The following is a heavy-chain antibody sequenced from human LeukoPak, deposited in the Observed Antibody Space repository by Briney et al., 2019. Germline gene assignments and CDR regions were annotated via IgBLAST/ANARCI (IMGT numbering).Heavy chain of an antibody. V-gene: IGHV3-23*01. CDR1: GFTFSSYA. CDR3: AKDHGSSWRYFDY. J-gene: IGHJ4*02. D-gene: IGHD6-13*01. CDR2: ISGSGGSA. Sequence: GGSLRLSCAASGFTFSSYAMSWVRQAPGKGLEWVSAISGSGGSAYYADSAKGRFTISRDNSKNTLYLQMNSLRAEDTAVYYCAKDHGSSWRYFDYWGQGTLVTVSS.